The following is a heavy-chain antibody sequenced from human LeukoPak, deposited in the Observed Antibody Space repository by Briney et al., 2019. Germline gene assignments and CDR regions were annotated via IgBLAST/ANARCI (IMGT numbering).Heavy chain of an antibody. CDR3: AKDSSRIVGADFDY. V-gene: IGHV3-53*01. CDR1: GFTVSSSY. J-gene: IGHJ4*02. D-gene: IGHD1-26*01. Sequence: TGGSLRLSCAASGFTVSSSYMSWVRQAPGKGLEWVSVIYSGGRIYYADSVKGRFTISRDNSKNTLYLQMNSLRAEDTAVYYCAKDSSRIVGADFDYWGQGTLVTVSS. CDR2: IYSGGRI.